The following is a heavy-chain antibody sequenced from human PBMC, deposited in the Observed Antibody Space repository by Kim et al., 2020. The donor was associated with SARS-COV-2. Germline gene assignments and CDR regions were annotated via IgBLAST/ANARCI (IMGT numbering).Heavy chain of an antibody. CDR1: GGSISSSSYY. J-gene: IGHJ4*02. CDR2: IYYSGST. V-gene: IGHV4-39*07. Sequence: SETLSLTCTVSGGSISSSSYYWGWIRQPPGKGLEWIGSIYYSGSTYYNPSLKSRVTISVDTSKNQFSLKLSSVTAADTAVYYCAREYYYDSSGYHYYFDYWGQGTLVTVSS. D-gene: IGHD3-22*01. CDR3: AREYYYDSSGYHYYFDY.